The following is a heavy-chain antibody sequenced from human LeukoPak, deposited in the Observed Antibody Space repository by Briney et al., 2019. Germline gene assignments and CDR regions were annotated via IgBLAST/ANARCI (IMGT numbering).Heavy chain of an antibody. CDR3: GTTEHDSGDY. CDR1: GDSISNSNW. CDR2: VYPSGST. Sequence: SETLSLTRAVSGDSISNSNWWTWIRQPPGKGLEWIGEVYPSGSTNYSPSLKSRVTISVDKSKNQFSLTLSSVTAADTAVYFCGTTEHDSGDYWGQGTLVTVSS. D-gene: IGHD6-25*01. V-gene: IGHV4-4*02. J-gene: IGHJ4*02.